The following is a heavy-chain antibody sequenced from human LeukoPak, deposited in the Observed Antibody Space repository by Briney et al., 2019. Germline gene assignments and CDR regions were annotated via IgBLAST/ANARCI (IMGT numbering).Heavy chain of an antibody. CDR1: GFTFSTFG. V-gene: IGHV3-30*02. CDR2: IGNDGSNK. Sequence: GGSLRLSCAASGFTFSTFGMHWVRQAPGKGLEWLAFIGNDGSNKYYVDSVKGRFAISRDNSRNTLYLQMNTLRAEDTAVYHCAAHQGYCSGGGCGPYWGQGTQVTVSS. CDR3: AAHQGYCSGGGCGPY. J-gene: IGHJ4*02. D-gene: IGHD2-15*01.